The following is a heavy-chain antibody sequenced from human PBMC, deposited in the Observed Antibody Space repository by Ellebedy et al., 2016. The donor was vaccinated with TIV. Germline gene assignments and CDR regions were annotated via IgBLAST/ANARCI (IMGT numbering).Heavy chain of an antibody. D-gene: IGHD5-18*01. CDR2: IYPGDSDT. V-gene: IGHV5-51*01. Sequence: KVSCKGSGYSFTSFWIGWVRQMPGKGLEYMGIIYPGDSDTRYSPSFQGQVTISVDKSISTAYLQWSSLKASDTAMYYCARPPSGYTYGYSFDYWGQGTLVTVSS. CDR3: ARPPSGYTYGYSFDY. J-gene: IGHJ4*02. CDR1: GYSFTSFW.